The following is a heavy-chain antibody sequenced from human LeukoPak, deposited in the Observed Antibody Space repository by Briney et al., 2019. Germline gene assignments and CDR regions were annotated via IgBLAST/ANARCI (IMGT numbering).Heavy chain of an antibody. CDR2: IIPIFGTA. V-gene: IGHV1-69*05. Sequence: SVKLSCTASGGTFSSYAISWVRQAPGQGLEWMGGIIPIFGTANYAQKFQGRVTITTDESTRTAYMELSSLRSEDTAVYYCARESRHDSRGYFPYYYYYYMDVWGKGTTVTV. CDR1: GGTFSSYA. CDR3: ARESRHDSRGYFPYYYYYYMDV. J-gene: IGHJ6*03. D-gene: IGHD3-22*01.